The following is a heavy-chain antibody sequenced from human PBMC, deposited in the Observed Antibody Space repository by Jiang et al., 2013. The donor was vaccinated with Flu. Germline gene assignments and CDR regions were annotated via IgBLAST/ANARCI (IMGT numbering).Heavy chain of an antibody. CDR3: ARDIAVAGTDFDY. CDR2: VSSSGTTM. V-gene: IGHV3-48*03. Sequence: VQPGGSLRLSCAASGFTFSSYEMNWVRRAPGKEPEWVAYVSSSGTTMYYADSVKGRFTVSRDNAKNSIYLQLNSLRAEDTAVYYCARDIAVAGTDFDYWGQGTLVTVSS. J-gene: IGHJ4*02. D-gene: IGHD6-19*01. CDR1: GFTFSSYE.